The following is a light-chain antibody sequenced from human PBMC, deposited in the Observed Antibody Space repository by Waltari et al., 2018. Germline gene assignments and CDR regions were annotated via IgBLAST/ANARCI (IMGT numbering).Light chain of an antibody. CDR3: SSYTTSSTLGV. J-gene: IGLJ3*02. CDR2: EVS. CDR1: SSDVGAYHY. V-gene: IGLV2-14*01. Sequence: QSALTQPASVSGSPGQSITISCTGTSSDVGAYHYVTWYQHHPGKAPKVMIYEVSNRPSGVSNRFSGSKSANTASLTISGLQAEDEADYYCSSYTTSSTLGVFGGGTKLTVL.